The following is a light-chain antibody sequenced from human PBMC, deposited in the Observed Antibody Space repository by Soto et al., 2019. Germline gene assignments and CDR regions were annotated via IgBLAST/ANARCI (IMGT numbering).Light chain of an antibody. CDR2: AVR. Sequence: QSVLTQPASVSGSPGQSITISCTGTSSDVGDHNSVSWYQQQPGQAPKLMIYAVRNRPSGVSNRFSGSKSGNTASLTISGLQADDEDDYYCGSYTTSITVIFGGGTKLTVL. CDR1: SSDVGDHNS. V-gene: IGLV2-14*03. J-gene: IGLJ2*01. CDR3: GSYTTSITVI.